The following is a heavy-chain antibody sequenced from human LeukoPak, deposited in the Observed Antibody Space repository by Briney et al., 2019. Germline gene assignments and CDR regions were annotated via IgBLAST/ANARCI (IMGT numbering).Heavy chain of an antibody. CDR2: ISGSGGST. CDR1: GFNFRSYG. V-gene: IGHV3-23*01. CDR3: AKRGGMYPAYYFDY. J-gene: IGHJ4*02. D-gene: IGHD3-16*01. Sequence: GGSLRLSCEASGFNFRSYGMNWVRQAPGKGLEWVSAISGSGGSTYYADSVKGRFTISRDNSKDTLYLQMNSLRAEDTAVYYCAKRGGMYPAYYFDYWGQGTLVTVSS.